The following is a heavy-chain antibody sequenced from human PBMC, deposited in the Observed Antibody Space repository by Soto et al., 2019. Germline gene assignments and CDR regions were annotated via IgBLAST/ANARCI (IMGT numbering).Heavy chain of an antibody. CDR1: GFTFSSYG. D-gene: IGHD3-22*01. J-gene: IGHJ4*02. V-gene: IGHV3-33*01. Sequence: GGSLRLSCAASGFTFSSYGMHWVRQAPGKGLEWVAVIWYDGSNKYYADSVKGRFTISRDNSKNTLYLQMNSLRAEDTAVYYCARDLGYFYDSSGYYPGPFYYWGQGTLVTVSS. CDR3: ARDLGYFYDSSGYYPGPFYY. CDR2: IWYDGSNK.